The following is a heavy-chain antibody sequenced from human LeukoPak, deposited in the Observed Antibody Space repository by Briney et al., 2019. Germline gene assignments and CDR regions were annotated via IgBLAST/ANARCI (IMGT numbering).Heavy chain of an antibody. J-gene: IGHJ4*02. CDR2: ISAYNGNT. CDR3: ARDRQNYGSGSYSDY. CDR1: GYTFTSYG. V-gene: IGHV1-18*01. Sequence: GASVKVSCKASGYTFTSYGISWVRQAPGQGLEWMGWISAYNGNTNYAQKLQGRVTMTTDTSTSTAYMELRSLRSDDTAVYYCARDRQNYGSGSYSDYWGQGTLVTVSS. D-gene: IGHD3-10*01.